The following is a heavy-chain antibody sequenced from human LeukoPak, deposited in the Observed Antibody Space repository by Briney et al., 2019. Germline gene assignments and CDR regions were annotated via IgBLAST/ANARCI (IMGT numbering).Heavy chain of an antibody. CDR2: IYYTGRT. D-gene: IGHD1-1*01. V-gene: IGHV4-39*01. CDR1: GGSIGSSSHS. CDR3: AQSLGSGNWIGNWFDP. J-gene: IGHJ5*02. Sequence: SETLSLTCTVSGGSIGSSSHSWGCIRQPPGQGLEWTGTIYYTGRTYYNPSLESRLTISVDTSKNQFSLKLTSVTAADTAIYYCAQSLGSGNWIGNWFDPWGQGTLVTVSS.